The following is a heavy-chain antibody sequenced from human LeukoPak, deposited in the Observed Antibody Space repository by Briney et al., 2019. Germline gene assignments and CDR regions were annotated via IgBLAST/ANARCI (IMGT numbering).Heavy chain of an antibody. CDR2: ISAYNGNT. CDR3: ARAPPSGYYSGYLYYFDY. CDR1: GYTFTNYG. V-gene: IGHV1-18*01. J-gene: IGHJ4*02. Sequence: GASVKVSCKASGYTFTNYGISWVRQAPGQGLEWMGWISAYNGNTNYAQKLQGRVTMTTDTSTSTAYMELSSLRSEDTAVYYCARAPPSGYYSGYLYYFDYWGQGTLVTVSS. D-gene: IGHD3-22*01.